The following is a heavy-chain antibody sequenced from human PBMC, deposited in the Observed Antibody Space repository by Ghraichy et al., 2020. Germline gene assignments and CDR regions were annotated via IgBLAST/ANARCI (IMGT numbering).Heavy chain of an antibody. CDR1: GGSISSGGYY. J-gene: IGHJ5*02. CDR3: ARSPDDYGDYGGDWFDP. CDR2: IYYSGST. D-gene: IGHD4-17*01. V-gene: IGHV4-31*03. Sequence: SLNISCTVSGGSISSGGYYWSWIRQHPGKGLEWIGYIYYSGSTYYNPSLKSRVTISVDTSKNQFSLKLSSVTAADTAVYYCARSPDDYGDYGGDWFDPWGQGTLVTVSS.